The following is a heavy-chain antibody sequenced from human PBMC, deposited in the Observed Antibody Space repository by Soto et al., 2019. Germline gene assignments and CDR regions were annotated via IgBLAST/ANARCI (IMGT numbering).Heavy chain of an antibody. CDR1: GGSFRGFY. CDR3: ARGRALLLWFGEYNWFDP. V-gene: IGHV4-34*01. D-gene: IGHD3-10*01. Sequence: TSENLSLTCAVYGGSFRGFYWSWVRQPPGEGLEWIGEINHSGSTNYNPSLKSRVTISVDTSKNQFSLKLSSVTAADTAVYYCARGRALLLWFGEYNWFDPWGQGTLVTVSS. CDR2: INHSGST. J-gene: IGHJ5*02.